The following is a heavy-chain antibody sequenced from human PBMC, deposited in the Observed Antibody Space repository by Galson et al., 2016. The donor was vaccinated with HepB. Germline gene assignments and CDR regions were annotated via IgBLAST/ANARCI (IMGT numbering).Heavy chain of an antibody. D-gene: IGHD2-21*01. Sequence: SLRLSCAASGFPFRSYGIHWVRQTPGKGLEWVALISYDGSKKYYADPVKGRFTISRENSNNTLYLQMNTLISEDTAVYYCARDFMGLFDYFNYGMDVWGLGTTVSVSS. V-gene: IGHV3-30*03. CDR1: GFPFRSYG. J-gene: IGHJ6*02. CDR3: ARDFMGLFDYFNYGMDV. CDR2: ISYDGSKK.